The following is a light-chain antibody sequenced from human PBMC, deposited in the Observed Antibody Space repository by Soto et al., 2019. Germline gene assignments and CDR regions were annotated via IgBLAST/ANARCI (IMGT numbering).Light chain of an antibody. CDR2: KAS. J-gene: IGKJ5*01. Sequence: DIQMTQSPSTLSASVGDRVTITCRASEGISRWLAWYQQKPGKAPKLLIYKASSLESGVPSRFSGSGSGTEFTLTINSLQADDFATYYCQQHNSSSITFGQGTRLEIK. CDR3: QQHNSSSIT. CDR1: EGISRW. V-gene: IGKV1-5*03.